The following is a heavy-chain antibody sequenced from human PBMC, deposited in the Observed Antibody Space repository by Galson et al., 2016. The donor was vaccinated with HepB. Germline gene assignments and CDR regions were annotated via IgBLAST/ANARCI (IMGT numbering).Heavy chain of an antibody. V-gene: IGHV3-33*01. D-gene: IGHD3-9*01. J-gene: IGHJ4*02. CDR3: ARGTRAFEAFFDY. Sequence: SLRLSCAASGFTFSSYGMHWVRQAPGKGLEWVAVIWYDGKHKYYADSVKGRFTISRDNSKNTLYMQMNSLSAEDTAVYYCARGTRAFEAFFDYWGQGTLVTVSS. CDR2: IWYDGKHK. CDR1: GFTFSSYG.